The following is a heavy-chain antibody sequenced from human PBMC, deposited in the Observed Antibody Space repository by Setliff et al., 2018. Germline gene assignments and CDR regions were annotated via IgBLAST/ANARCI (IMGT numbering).Heavy chain of an antibody. D-gene: IGHD2-2*01. CDR2: MSSDGSTV. V-gene: IGHV3-48*04. CDR3: ARVEGVPAPYYMDV. CDR1: GFTFSSYW. Sequence: LRLSCAASGFTFSSYWMSWVRQAPGKGLEWVSYMSSDGSTVFYADSVKGRFTISRDNAKNSLYLQMNSLRAEDTAVYYCARVEGVPAPYYMDVWGKGTTVTVSS. J-gene: IGHJ6*03.